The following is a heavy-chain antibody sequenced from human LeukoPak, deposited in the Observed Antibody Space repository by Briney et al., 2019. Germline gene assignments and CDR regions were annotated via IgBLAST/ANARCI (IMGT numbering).Heavy chain of an antibody. CDR1: GGSISSSSYY. CDR2: IYYSGST. V-gene: IGHV4-39*01. Sequence: SETLSLTCTVSGGSISSSSYYWGWIRQPPGKGLEWIGSIYYSGSTYYNPSLKSRVTISVDTSKNQFSLKLSSVTAADTAVHYCARGNYGTDYWGQGTLVTVSS. J-gene: IGHJ4*02. CDR3: ARGNYGTDY. D-gene: IGHD1-7*01.